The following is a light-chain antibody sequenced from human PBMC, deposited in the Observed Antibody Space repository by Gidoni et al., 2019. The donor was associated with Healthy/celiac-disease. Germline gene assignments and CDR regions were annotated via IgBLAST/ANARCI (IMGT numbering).Light chain of an antibody. CDR3: QQYGSSPLT. V-gene: IGKV3-20*01. J-gene: IGKJ1*01. CDR1: QSVSSSY. Sequence: IVLPQSPGPLSLSPGESATLSCRASQSVSSSYLAWYQQKPGQAPRLLIYGASSRATGIPDRFSGSGSGTDFTLTISRLEPEDFAVYYCQQYGSSPLTFGQXTKVEIK. CDR2: GAS.